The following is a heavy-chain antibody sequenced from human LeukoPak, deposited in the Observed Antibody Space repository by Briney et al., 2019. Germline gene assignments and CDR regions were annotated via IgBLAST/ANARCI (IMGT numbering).Heavy chain of an antibody. CDR3: ARIGTYAEYDY. D-gene: IGHD6-13*01. CDR1: GYSFTTYR. J-gene: IGHJ4*02. V-gene: IGHV5-51*01. Sequence: GESLKISCKGSGYSFTTYRIGWVRQMPGKGLEWMGIINPGDSDTRYSPSFQGQVTISVDNSISTAYLQWSSLKASDTAMYYCARIGTYAEYDYWGQGSLVTVSS. CDR2: INPGDSDT.